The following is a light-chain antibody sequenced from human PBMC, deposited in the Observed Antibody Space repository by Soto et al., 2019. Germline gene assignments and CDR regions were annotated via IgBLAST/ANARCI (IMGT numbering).Light chain of an antibody. CDR3: QQFNDYPLT. CDR2: GAS. Sequence: DIQLTQSPSFLSASVGDRVTITCRASQAISSYLAWYQQKPGKPPKLLIYGASTLQSDVQSRFSGSGSGTEFTLTVSSLQAEDSATYYCQQFNDYPLTFGGGNKVEIK. CDR1: QAISSY. J-gene: IGKJ4*01. V-gene: IGKV1-9*01.